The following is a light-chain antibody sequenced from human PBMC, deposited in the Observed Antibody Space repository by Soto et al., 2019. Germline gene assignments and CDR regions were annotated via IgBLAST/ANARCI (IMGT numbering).Light chain of an antibody. J-gene: IGKJ2*01. CDR3: QQYGSSMYT. Sequence: ELVLTQSPGTLSLSPGKRVTLSCRASQTITSGYLAWYQQKPGQAPRLLIYGASSRATGIPDRFSGSGSGTDFTLTISRLEPEDFGVYYCQQYGSSMYTVGQGTKVDSK. CDR2: GAS. V-gene: IGKV3-20*01. CDR1: QTITSGY.